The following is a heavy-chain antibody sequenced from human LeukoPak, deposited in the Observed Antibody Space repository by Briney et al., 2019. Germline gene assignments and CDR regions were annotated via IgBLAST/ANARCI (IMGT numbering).Heavy chain of an antibody. D-gene: IGHD2-21*01. J-gene: IGHJ4*02. CDR1: GYTFTSYS. CDR3: VHTSRRDFDY. CDR2: ISAYNGDT. V-gene: IGHV1-18*01. Sequence: ASVKVSCKASGYTFTSYSISWVRQAPGQGLEWMGWISAYNGDTNYAQKLQGRVTMTTDTSTSTAYMELRSLRSDDTAVYYCVHTSRRDFDYWGQGTLVTVSS.